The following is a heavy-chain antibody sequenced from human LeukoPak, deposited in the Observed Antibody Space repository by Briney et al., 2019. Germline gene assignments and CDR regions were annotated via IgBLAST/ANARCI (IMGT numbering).Heavy chain of an antibody. V-gene: IGHV1-69*05. CDR3: ARGRTSGYSWDY. Sequence: SVTVSCKASGGTFSSYAISWVRQAPGQGLEWMGGIIPIFGTANYAQKFQGRVTITTDESTSTAYMELSSLRSEDTAVYYCARGRTSGYSWDYWGQGTLVTVSS. J-gene: IGHJ4*02. CDR2: IIPIFGTA. D-gene: IGHD3-22*01. CDR1: GGTFSSYA.